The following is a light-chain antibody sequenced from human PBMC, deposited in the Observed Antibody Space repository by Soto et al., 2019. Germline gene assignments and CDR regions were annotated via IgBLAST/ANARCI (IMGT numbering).Light chain of an antibody. CDR2: TTS. J-gene: IGKJ3*01. Sequence: EIVLTQSPDTLSLSPGERATLSCTASERVTSSCLAWYQRKPGQAPRLLIHTTSTRATDIPDRFSGSGSGTDFTLPISILEPEDFALYYCQQCGGSPLFSFGPGTRVDI. V-gene: IGKV3-20*01. CDR1: ERVTSSC. CDR3: QQCGGSPLFS.